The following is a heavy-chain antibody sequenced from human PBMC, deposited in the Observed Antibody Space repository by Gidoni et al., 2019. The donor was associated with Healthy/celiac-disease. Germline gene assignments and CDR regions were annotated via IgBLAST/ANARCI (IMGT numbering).Heavy chain of an antibody. D-gene: IGHD3-22*01. CDR2: INHSGST. CDR3: ARKGRGYYDSSGYYSSHFDY. J-gene: IGHJ4*02. CDR1: GGYFSGYY. Sequence: QVPLQQGGAGLLKPSETLSLTCAVYGGYFSGYYWSWIRQPPGKGLELIGVINHSGSTNYTPALKSRVTISVDTSKNQFSLMLSSVTAAYTAVYYCARKGRGYYDSSGYYSSHFDYWGQGTLVTVSS. V-gene: IGHV4-34*01.